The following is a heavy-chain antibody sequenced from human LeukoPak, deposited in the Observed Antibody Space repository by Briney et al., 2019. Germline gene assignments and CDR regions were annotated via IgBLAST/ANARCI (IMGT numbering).Heavy chain of an antibody. CDR2: MNPNSGNT. CDR3: AVIAVAGNTRYYYYYGMDV. CDR1: GYTFTSYD. J-gene: IGHJ6*02. V-gene: IGHV1-8*01. Sequence: ASVKVSCKASGYTFTSYDINWVRQATGQGLEWMGWMNPNSGNTGYAQKFQGRVTMTRNTSISTAYMELSSLRSEDTAVYYCAVIAVAGNTRYYYYYGMDVWGQGTTVTVSS. D-gene: IGHD6-19*01.